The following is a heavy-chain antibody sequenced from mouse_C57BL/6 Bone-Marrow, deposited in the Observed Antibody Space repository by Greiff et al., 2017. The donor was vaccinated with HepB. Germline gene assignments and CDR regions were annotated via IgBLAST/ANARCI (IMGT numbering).Heavy chain of an antibody. CDR3: ARSARRPLGV. Sequence: QVQLKQSGAELARPGASVKLSCKASGYTFTSYGISWVKQSTGQGLEWIGEIYPRSGNTYYNEKFKGKATLTADKSSSTAYMELRSLTSEDSAVYFCARSARRPLGVWGTGTTVTVSS. V-gene: IGHV1-81*01. D-gene: IGHD4-1*01. J-gene: IGHJ1*03. CDR2: IYPRSGNT. CDR1: GYTFTSYG.